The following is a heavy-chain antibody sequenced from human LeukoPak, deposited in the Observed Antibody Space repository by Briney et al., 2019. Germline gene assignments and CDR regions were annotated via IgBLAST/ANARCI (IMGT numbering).Heavy chain of an antibody. D-gene: IGHD3-10*01. CDR2: IYYSGST. V-gene: IGHV4-31*03. CDR1: GGSISSGGYY. CDR3: ARDLATVRGTGMDV. Sequence: PSETLSLTCTVSGGSISSGGYYWSWIRQPPGKGLEWIGYIYYSGSTYYNPSLKSRVTISVDTSKNQFSLKLSSVTAADTAVYYCARDLATVRGTGMDVWGQGTTVTVSS. J-gene: IGHJ6*02.